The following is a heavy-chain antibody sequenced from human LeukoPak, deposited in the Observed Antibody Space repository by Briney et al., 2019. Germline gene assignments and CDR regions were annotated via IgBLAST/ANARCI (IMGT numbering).Heavy chain of an antibody. CDR1: GFSVSNKY. CDR2: IRGGGTSE. J-gene: IGHJ3*02. Sequence: QSGGSLRLSCAASGFSVSNKYITWFRQAPGKGPEWVSAIRGGGTSEFYADSVKGRFRISRDNSKDTLFLQMNSLRAEDTAVYYCARDPNGDYIGAFDMWGPGTMVTVSS. D-gene: IGHD4-17*01. CDR3: ARDPNGDYIGAFDM. V-gene: IGHV3-23*01.